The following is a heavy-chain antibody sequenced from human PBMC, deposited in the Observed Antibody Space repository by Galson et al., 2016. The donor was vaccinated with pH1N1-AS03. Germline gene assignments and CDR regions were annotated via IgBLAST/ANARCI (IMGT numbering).Heavy chain of an antibody. J-gene: IGHJ4*02. CDR1: GGTFSNYA. Sequence: SVKVSCKASGGTFSNYAISWMRQAPGQGLEWMGGIHPIFGTPSHAQKFRGRLTVTADASTSAAYMELSSLTSEDTAIYYCARDRHYDSSGRYFYESEHWGQGILVTVSS. CDR2: IHPIFGTP. V-gene: IGHV1-69*13. D-gene: IGHD3-22*01. CDR3: ARDRHYDSSGRYFYESEH.